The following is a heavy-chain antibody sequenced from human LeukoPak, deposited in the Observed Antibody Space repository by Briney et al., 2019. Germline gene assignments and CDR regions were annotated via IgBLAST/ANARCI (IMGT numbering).Heavy chain of an antibody. Sequence: ASVKVSCKASGYTFTSYGISWVRQAPGQGLEGMGWISAYNGNTNYAQKLQGRVTMTTDTSTSTAYMELRSLRSDDTAVYYCARGGRGIAARLSHSYGYWGQGTLVTVSS. D-gene: IGHD6-6*01. CDR1: GYTFTSYG. CDR3: ARGGRGIAARLSHSYGY. J-gene: IGHJ4*02. V-gene: IGHV1-18*01. CDR2: ISAYNGNT.